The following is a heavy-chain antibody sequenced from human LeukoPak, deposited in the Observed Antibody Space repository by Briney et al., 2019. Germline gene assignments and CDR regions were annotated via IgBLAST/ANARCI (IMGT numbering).Heavy chain of an antibody. Sequence: GASVKVSCKASGYTFTGYYMHWVRQAPGQGLEWMGWINPNSGGTNYAQKFQGRVTMTRDTSISTAYMELSRLRSDDTAVYYCARDHTEPGVILDYWGQGALVTVSS. V-gene: IGHV1-2*02. D-gene: IGHD1-14*01. J-gene: IGHJ4*02. CDR2: INPNSGGT. CDR1: GYTFTGYY. CDR3: ARDHTEPGVILDY.